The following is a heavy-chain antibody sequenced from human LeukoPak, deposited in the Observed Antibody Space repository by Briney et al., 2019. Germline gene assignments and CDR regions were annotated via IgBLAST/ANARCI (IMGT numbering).Heavy chain of an antibody. Sequence: PSETLSLTCTVSGGSISSYYWSWIRQPPGKGLEWIGYIYYSGSTNYNPSLKSRVTISVDTSKNQFSLKLSSVTAADTAVYYCARGRAGFWAFPKLNWFDPWGQEPWSPSPQ. V-gene: IGHV4-59*01. CDR3: ARGRAGFWAFPKLNWFDP. CDR1: GGSISSYY. J-gene: IGHJ5*02. CDR2: IYYSGST. D-gene: IGHD3-16*01.